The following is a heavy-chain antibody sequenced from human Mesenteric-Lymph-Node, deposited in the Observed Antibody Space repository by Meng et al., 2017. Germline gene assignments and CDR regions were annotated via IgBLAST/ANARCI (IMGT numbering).Heavy chain of an antibody. D-gene: IGHD4-17*01. CDR2: ISSSSSYI. J-gene: IGHJ6*02. CDR3: ARVTTVTTPVVSSQDYYYYYGMDV. V-gene: IGHV3-21*01. Sequence: GGSLRLSCAASGFTFSSYSMNWVRQAPGKGLEWVSSISSSSSYIYYADSVKGRFTISRDNAKNSLYLQMNSLRTEDTAVYYCARVTTVTTPVVSSQDYYYYYGMDVWGQGTTVTVSS. CDR1: GFTFSSYS.